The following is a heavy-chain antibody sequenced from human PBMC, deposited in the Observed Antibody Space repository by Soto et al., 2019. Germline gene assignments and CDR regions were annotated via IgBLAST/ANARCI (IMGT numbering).Heavy chain of an antibody. J-gene: IGHJ4*02. CDR1: GYTFTGYY. V-gene: IGHV1-2*04. Sequence: ASVKVSCKASGYTFTGYYMHWVRQAPGQGLEWMGWINPNSGGTNYAQKFQGWVTMTRDTSISTAYMELSRLRSDDTAVYYCARDLSGYSYGATFDYWGQGTLVTVSS. CDR3: ARDLSGYSYGATFDY. D-gene: IGHD5-18*01. CDR2: INPNSGGT.